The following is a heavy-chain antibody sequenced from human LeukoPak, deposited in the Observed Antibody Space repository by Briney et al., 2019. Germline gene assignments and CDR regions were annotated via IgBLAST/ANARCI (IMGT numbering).Heavy chain of an antibody. J-gene: IGHJ5*02. CDR2: IKQDGSEK. CDR1: GFTFSSHD. D-gene: IGHD1-1*01. V-gene: IGHV3-7*01. Sequence: GGSLRLSCAASGFTFSSHDMTWVRQAPGKGLEWVANIKQDGSEKYYVDSVKGRFTISRDNAKNSLYLQMSSLRAEDTAVYYCVEINTPWGQGTLVTVSS. CDR3: VEINTP.